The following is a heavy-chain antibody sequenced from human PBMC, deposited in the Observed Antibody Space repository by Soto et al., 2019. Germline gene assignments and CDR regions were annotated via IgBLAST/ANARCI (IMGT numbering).Heavy chain of an antibody. Sequence: SETLSLTCTVSGGSMNAHFWSWIRQSAGKGLEWIGHIYISGTTMYNPSLKSRVTISVDTSKNQFSLKLSSVTAADTAVYYCARDHGPLGATRRWFDPWGQGTLVTVSS. J-gene: IGHJ5*02. D-gene: IGHD1-26*01. CDR1: GGSMNAHF. V-gene: IGHV4-4*07. CDR3: ARDHGPLGATRRWFDP. CDR2: IYISGTT.